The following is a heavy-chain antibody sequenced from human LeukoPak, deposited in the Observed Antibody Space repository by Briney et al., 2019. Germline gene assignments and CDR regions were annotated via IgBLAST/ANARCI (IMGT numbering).Heavy chain of an antibody. Sequence: SGGSLRLSCAASGFTFDDYGMSWVRQAPGKGLEWVSGINWNGGSTGYADSVKGRFTISRDNAKNSLYLQMNTLRAEDTAFYYCASHWRQKLWDAFDFWGQGTMVTVSS. CDR3: ASHWRQKLWDAFDF. D-gene: IGHD5-18*01. J-gene: IGHJ3*01. CDR2: INWNGGST. CDR1: GFTFDDYG. V-gene: IGHV3-20*04.